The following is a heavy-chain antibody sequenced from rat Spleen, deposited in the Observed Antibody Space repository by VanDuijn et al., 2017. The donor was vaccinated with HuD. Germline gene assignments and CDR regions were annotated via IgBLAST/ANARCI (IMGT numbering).Heavy chain of an antibody. CDR3: ARRHYGYTDYFDY. Sequence: EVQLVESGGGLEQPGRSLKLSCVASGFNFSDHAMAWVRQAPKKGLEWVATISSSGDSTDCRDSVKGRFTLSRDNARRTLHLQMNSLRSEDTATYYCARRHYGYTDYFDYWGQGVMVTVSS. D-gene: IGHD1-9*01. V-gene: IGHV5-17*01. CDR2: ISSSGDST. CDR1: GFNFSDHA. J-gene: IGHJ2*01.